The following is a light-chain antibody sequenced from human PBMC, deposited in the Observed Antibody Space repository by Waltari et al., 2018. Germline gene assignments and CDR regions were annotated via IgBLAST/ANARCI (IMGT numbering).Light chain of an antibody. CDR2: RNN. J-gene: IGLJ3*02. Sequence: QSVLTQPPSASGTPGQTVTISCSGSRSHLGRHYVYCYQQLPGTAPKLLIYRNNQRPSGVPDRCSGSKSGTSASLAISGLRSEDEADYYCAAWDDSLSGRVFGGGTKLTVL. CDR1: RSHLGRHY. CDR3: AAWDDSLSGRV. V-gene: IGLV1-47*01.